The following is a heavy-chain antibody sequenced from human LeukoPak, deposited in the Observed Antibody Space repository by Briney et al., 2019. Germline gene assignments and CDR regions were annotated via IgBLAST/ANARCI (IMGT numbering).Heavy chain of an antibody. CDR3: ARVVDGIVGNNWFDP. V-gene: IGHV3-48*03. J-gene: IGHJ5*02. CDR2: ISSSGSTI. D-gene: IGHD1-26*01. Sequence: GGSLRLSCAASGFTFSSYEMNWVRQAPGKGLEWVSYISSSGSTIYYADSVKGRFTISRDNAKNSLYLQMNSLRAEDTAVYYCARVVDGIVGNNWFDPWGQGTLVTVSS. CDR1: GFTFSSYE.